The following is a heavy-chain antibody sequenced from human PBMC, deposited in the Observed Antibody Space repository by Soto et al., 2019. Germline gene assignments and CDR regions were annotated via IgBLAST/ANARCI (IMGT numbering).Heavy chain of an antibody. CDR3: ARAPRNCSGGSCYFNWFDP. CDR1: GFIFKNYA. V-gene: IGHV3-23*01. CDR2: INGGGSST. Sequence: PGGSLRLSCEASGFIFKNYAMSWVRQAPGKGLEWVSAINGGGSSTYYADPVKGRFTISRGNSKNTLYLQMNSLRAEDTALYYCARAPRNCSGGSCYFNWFDPWGQGTLVTVSS. J-gene: IGHJ5*02. D-gene: IGHD2-15*01.